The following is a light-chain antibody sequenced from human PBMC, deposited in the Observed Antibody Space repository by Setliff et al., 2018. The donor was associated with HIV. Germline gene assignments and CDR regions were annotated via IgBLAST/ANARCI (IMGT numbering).Light chain of an antibody. Sequence: QSALTQPASVSGSPGQSITISCTGTSSDVGAYNYVSWYQQHPGTAPKLMISDVTNRPSGVSNRFSGSKSGNTASLTISGLQAEDEADYFCTSYTSSSTLYVFGPGTKVTVL. CDR2: DVT. V-gene: IGLV2-14*03. CDR3: TSYTSSSTLYV. J-gene: IGLJ1*01. CDR1: SSDVGAYNY.